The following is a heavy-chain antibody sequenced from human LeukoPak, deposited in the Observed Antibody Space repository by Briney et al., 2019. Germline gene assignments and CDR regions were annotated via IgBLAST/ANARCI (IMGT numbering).Heavy chain of an antibody. J-gene: IGHJ3*02. CDR3: AKATMIVVVISAFDI. CDR1: GFTFSDSN. Sequence: GGSLRLSCEASGFTFSDSNMNWVRQAPGKGLEWVSYISSSSSTIYYADSGKGRFTISRDNSKNTLYLQMNSLRAEDTAVYYCAKATMIVVVISAFDIWGQGTMVTVSS. V-gene: IGHV3-48*01. D-gene: IGHD3-22*01. CDR2: ISSSSSTI.